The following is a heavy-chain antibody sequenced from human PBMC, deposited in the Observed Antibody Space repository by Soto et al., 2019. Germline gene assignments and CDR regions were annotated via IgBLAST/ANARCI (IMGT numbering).Heavy chain of an antibody. CDR2: INPANGDT. CDR1: GYTFISYP. J-gene: IGHJ4*02. V-gene: IGHV1-3*01. CDR3: AKGGSLDS. D-gene: IGHD1-26*01. Sequence: ASVKVSCKASGYTFISYPIHWVRQAPGQSLECMGWINPANGDTRYSQKFQGRVTITRDTSATTAYMDLNSLIPDDTAIYYCAKGGSLDSWGQGTPVTVSS.